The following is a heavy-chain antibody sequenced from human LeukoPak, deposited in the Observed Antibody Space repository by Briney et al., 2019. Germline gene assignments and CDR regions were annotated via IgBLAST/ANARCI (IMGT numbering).Heavy chain of an antibody. V-gene: IGHV4-30-2*01. CDR3: ARGRGYFDY. CDR2: IYHSGST. Sequence: SQTLSLTCAVSGGSISSGGYSWRWIRQPPGKGLEWIGYIYHSGSTYYNPSLKSRVTISVDRSKNQFSLKLSSVTAADTAVYYCARGRGYFDYWGQGTLVTVSS. J-gene: IGHJ4*02. CDR1: GGSISSGGYS.